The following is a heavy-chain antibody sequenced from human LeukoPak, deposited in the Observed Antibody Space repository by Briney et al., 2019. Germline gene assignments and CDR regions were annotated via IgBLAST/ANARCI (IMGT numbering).Heavy chain of an antibody. D-gene: IGHD3-16*02. J-gene: IGHJ4*02. Sequence: GGSLRLSCAASGFTFSSYAMSWVRQAPGKGLEWVSAISGSGGSTYYADSVKGRFTISRDNSKNTLYLQMNSLRAEDTAVYYCARVKMHHDSVWGTYRPLYFDYWGQGTLVTVSS. CDR1: GFTFSSYA. V-gene: IGHV3-23*01. CDR2: ISGSGGST. CDR3: ARVKMHHDSVWGTYRPLYFDY.